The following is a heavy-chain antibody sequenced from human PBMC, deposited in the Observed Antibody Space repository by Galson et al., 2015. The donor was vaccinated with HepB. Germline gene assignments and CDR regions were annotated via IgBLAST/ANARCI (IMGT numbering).Heavy chain of an antibody. D-gene: IGHD4/OR15-4a*01. CDR1: GYTFTSNG. J-gene: IGHJ4*02. Sequence: SVKVSCKASGYTFTSNGISWVRQTPRQGLEWLGWISSYGGNTKYAQKYQGRITLTRDTSTNTAYLELRSLRSDDTAVYYCARDRDYRFDFWGQGTLVTVSS. CDR2: ISSYGGNT. V-gene: IGHV1-18*04. CDR3: ARDRDYRFDF.